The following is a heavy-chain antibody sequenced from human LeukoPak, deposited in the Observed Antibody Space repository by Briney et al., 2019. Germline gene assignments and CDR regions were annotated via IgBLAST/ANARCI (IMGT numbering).Heavy chain of an antibody. CDR1: GFTFSSYL. Sequence: GGSLRLSCAASGFTFSSYLMNWVRQAPGKGLEWVSYISSSSSTIYYADPVKGRFTISRDNAKNSLYLQMNSLRAEDTAVYYCARDPPGYDFWSGYLYYFDYWGQGTLVTVSS. J-gene: IGHJ4*02. V-gene: IGHV3-48*01. CDR2: ISSSSSTI. CDR3: ARDPPGYDFWSGYLYYFDY. D-gene: IGHD3-3*01.